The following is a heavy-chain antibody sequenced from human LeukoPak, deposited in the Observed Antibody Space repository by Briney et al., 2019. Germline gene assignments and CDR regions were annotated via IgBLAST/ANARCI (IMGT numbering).Heavy chain of an antibody. J-gene: IGHJ4*02. D-gene: IGHD3-10*01. Sequence: ETLSLTCTVSGYSISSGYYWGWIRQPPGKGLEWIGSIYYSGSTYYNPSLKSRFTISVDTSKNQFSLKLSSVTSADTAVYYCARIPRSITENYFDYWGQGTLVTVSS. CDR3: ARIPRSITENYFDY. CDR2: IYYSGST. V-gene: IGHV4-38-2*02. CDR1: GYSISSGYY.